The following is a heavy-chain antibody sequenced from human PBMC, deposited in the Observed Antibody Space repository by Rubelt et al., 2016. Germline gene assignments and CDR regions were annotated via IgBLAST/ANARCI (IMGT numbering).Heavy chain of an antibody. CDR2: GST. CDR3: ALDYYDSSGYYYDYFDY. V-gene: IGHV4-39*01. D-gene: IGHD3-22*01. J-gene: IGHJ4*02. Sequence: GSTYYNPSLKSRVTISVDTSKNQFSLKLSSVTAADTAVYYCALDYYDSSGYYYDYFDYWGQGTLVTVSS.